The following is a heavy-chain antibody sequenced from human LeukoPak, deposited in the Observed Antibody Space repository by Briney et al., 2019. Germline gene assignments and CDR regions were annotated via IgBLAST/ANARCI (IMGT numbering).Heavy chain of an antibody. CDR2: ISSGSSSI. V-gene: IGHV3-48*01. J-gene: IGHJ6*02. D-gene: IGHD3-22*01. Sequence: GGSLRLSCAASGFTFSSCSMNWDRQAPGKGLEWVSYISSGSSSIYYADSVKGRFTISRDNAENSLYLKMNSLRAEDTAVYYCAKQGHYYDSSGYYSFYYGMDVWGQGTTVTVSS. CDR1: GFTFSSCS. CDR3: AKQGHYYDSSGYYSFYYGMDV.